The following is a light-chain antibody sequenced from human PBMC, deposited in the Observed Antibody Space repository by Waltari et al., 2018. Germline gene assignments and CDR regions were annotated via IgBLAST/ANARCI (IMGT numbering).Light chain of an antibody. CDR2: DAS. V-gene: IGKV3-20*01. Sequence: DIFLTQSPGTLSLSPGEGATLSCRASQSISRFLAWYQQKPGQAPRLLIYDASTRATGIPDRFSVSGSGTDFSLTISRLEPEDFAVYYCQKYGTLPATFGQGTKVEIK. CDR1: QSISRF. CDR3: QKYGTLPAT. J-gene: IGKJ1*01.